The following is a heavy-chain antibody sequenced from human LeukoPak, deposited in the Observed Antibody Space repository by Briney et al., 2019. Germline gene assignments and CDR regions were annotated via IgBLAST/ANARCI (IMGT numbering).Heavy chain of an antibody. V-gene: IGHV1-2*02. D-gene: IGHD1-1*01. CDR1: GYILTGYY. CDR3: ARRYGFDAFDI. J-gene: IGHJ3*02. CDR2: INPNSGGT. Sequence: ASVKVSCKASGYILTGYYMHWVRQAPGQGLEWMGWINPNSGGTNYAQKFQGRVTVTRDTSISTAYMELSRLRYDDTAVYYCARRYGFDAFDIWGQGTMVTVSS.